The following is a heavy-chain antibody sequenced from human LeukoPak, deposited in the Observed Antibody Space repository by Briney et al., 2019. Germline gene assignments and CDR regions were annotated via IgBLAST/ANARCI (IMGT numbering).Heavy chain of an antibody. Sequence: GASVKVSCKASGYTFTGYYVHWVRQAPGQGLEWMGWINPNSGGTNYAQKFQGRVTMTRDTSISTAYMELSRLRSDDTAVYYCARTAAAGTSQFYMRPFDSWGQGTLVIVSS. CDR2: INPNSGGT. CDR1: GYTFTGYY. D-gene: IGHD6-13*01. J-gene: IGHJ5*01. CDR3: ARTAAAGTSQFYMRPFDS. V-gene: IGHV1-2*02.